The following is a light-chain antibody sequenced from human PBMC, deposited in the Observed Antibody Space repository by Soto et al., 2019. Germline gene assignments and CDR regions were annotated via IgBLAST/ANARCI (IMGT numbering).Light chain of an antibody. CDR2: DAS. V-gene: IGKV3-11*01. CDR3: QQRSNWPLT. J-gene: IGKJ4*01. CDR1: QSVSSY. Sequence: EFVLTQSPATLSLSAGERASLSCRAGQSVSSYLAWYQQKPGQAPRLLIYDASNRATGIPARFSGSGSGTDFTLTISSLEPEDFAVYYCQQRSNWPLTFGGGTKVDIK.